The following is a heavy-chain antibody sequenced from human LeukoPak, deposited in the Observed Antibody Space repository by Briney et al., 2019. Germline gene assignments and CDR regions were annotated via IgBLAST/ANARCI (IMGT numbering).Heavy chain of an antibody. CDR3: AKVFSSGWAFDI. D-gene: IGHD3-22*01. Sequence: GGSLRLSCAASGFTFSSYGMHWVRQAPGKGLEWVAVISYDGSNKYYADSVKGRFTISRDNSKNTLYLQMNSLRAEDTAVYYCAKVFSSGWAFDIWGQGTMATVSS. CDR1: GFTFSSYG. V-gene: IGHV3-30*18. CDR2: ISYDGSNK. J-gene: IGHJ3*02.